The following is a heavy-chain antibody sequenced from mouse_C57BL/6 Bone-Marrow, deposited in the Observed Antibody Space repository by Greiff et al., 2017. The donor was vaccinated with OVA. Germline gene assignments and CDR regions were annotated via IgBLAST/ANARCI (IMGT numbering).Heavy chain of an antibody. Sequence: QVHVKQPGAELVRPGSSVKLSCKASGYTFTSYWMHWVKQRPIQGLEWIGNIDPSDSETHYNQKFKDKATLTVDKSSSTAYMQLSSLTSEDSAVYYCARKRAHYYGSSLAYWGQGTLVTVSA. D-gene: IGHD1-1*01. V-gene: IGHV1-52*01. CDR3: ARKRAHYYGSSLAY. J-gene: IGHJ3*01. CDR2: IDPSDSET. CDR1: GYTFTSYW.